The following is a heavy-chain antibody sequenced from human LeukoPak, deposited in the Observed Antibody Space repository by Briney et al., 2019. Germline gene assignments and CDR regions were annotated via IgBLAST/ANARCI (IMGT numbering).Heavy chain of an antibody. CDR2: ISGSGGST. Sequence: PGGSLRLSCAASGFTFSNYAMGWVRQAPGKGLEWVSAISGSGGSTYYADSVKGRFTISRDNSKNTLYLQMNSLRVEDTAVYYCAKGPTTIQLHYWGQGTLVTVSS. J-gene: IGHJ4*02. CDR1: GFTFSNYA. CDR3: AKGPTTIQLHY. V-gene: IGHV3-23*01. D-gene: IGHD1-1*01.